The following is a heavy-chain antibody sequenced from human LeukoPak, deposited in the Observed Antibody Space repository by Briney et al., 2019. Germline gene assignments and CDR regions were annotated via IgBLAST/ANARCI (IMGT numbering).Heavy chain of an antibody. Sequence: ASVKVSRKASGYTFTGYYMHWVRQAPGQGLEWMGWINPNSGGTNYAQKFQGRVTMTRDTSISTAYMELSRLRSDDTAVYYCARAREQLSFHYMDVWGKGTTVTVSS. CDR2: INPNSGGT. CDR1: GYTFTGYY. CDR3: ARAREQLSFHYMDV. V-gene: IGHV1-2*02. J-gene: IGHJ6*03. D-gene: IGHD6-13*01.